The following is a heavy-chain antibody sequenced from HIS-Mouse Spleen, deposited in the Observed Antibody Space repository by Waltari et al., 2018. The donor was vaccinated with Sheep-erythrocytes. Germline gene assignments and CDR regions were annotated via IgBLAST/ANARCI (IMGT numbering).Heavy chain of an antibody. CDR2: ISWISW. V-gene: IGHV3-9*01. CDR1: GFSFDDYA. D-gene: IGHD2-2*01. Sequence: EVQLVESGGGLVQPGRSLRLSCAASGFSFDDYAMHWVRQAPGKGLGSVSGISWISWKGALTISRDNAKNSLYLQMNSLRAEETALYYCAKDISRNIVVVPAAVGDYWGQGTLVTVSS. CDR3: AKDISRNIVVVPAAVGDY. J-gene: IGHJ4*02.